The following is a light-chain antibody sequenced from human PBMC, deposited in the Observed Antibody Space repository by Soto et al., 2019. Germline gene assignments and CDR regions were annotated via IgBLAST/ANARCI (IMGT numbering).Light chain of an antibody. V-gene: IGKV3-15*01. CDR3: QQYNNWPPMT. CDR1: QSVSSN. J-gene: IGKJ1*01. CDR2: GAS. Sequence: EIVMTQSPATLSVSPGERATLSCRASQSVSSNLAWYQQKPGQAPRLLIYGASTRATGIPARFSGSGSGTELTLTISSLQSEAFAVYYCQQYNNWPPMTFGQGTKVEIK.